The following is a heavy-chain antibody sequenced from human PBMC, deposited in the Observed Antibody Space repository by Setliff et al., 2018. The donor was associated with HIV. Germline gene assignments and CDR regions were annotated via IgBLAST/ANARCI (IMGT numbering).Heavy chain of an antibody. Sequence: SETLSLTCTVSGGSISSSSSYWGWIRQPPGRGLEWIGSVSYSGSTYYNPSLKSRVTISVDTSKNQFSLRVNSVTAADTAVYYCARSLVPSGYYYGRHAFDIWGQGTKVTVSS. V-gene: IGHV4-39*01. CDR2: VSYSGST. J-gene: IGHJ3*02. CDR3: ARSLVPSGYYYGRHAFDI. D-gene: IGHD3-22*01. CDR1: GGSISSSSSY.